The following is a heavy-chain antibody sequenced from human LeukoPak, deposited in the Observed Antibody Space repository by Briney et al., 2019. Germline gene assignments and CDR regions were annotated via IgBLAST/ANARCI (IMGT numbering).Heavy chain of an antibody. V-gene: IGHV3-21*01. Sequence: GGSLRLSCAASGFTFSSYSMNWVRQAPGKGPEWVSSISSSSSYIYYADSVKGRFTISRDNAKNSLYLQMNSLRAEDTAVYYCARDAQYADDAFDIWGQGTMVTVSS. CDR3: ARDAQYADDAFDI. CDR1: GFTFSSYS. J-gene: IGHJ3*02. D-gene: IGHD2-8*01. CDR2: ISSSSSYI.